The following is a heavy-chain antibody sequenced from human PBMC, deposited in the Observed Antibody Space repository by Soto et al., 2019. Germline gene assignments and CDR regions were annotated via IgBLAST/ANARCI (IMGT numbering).Heavy chain of an antibody. CDR2: IYYSGST. J-gene: IGHJ4*02. CDR1: GGSISSGGYY. CDR3: ARYDDGTALDY. D-gene: IGHD3-22*01. V-gene: IGHV4-31*03. Sequence: SETLSLTCTVSGGSISSGGYYWSWIRQHPGKGLEWIGYIYYSGSTYYNPSLKSRVTLSVDTSKNQFSLKLSSVTAADTAVYYCARYDDGTALDYWGQGTLVTVSS.